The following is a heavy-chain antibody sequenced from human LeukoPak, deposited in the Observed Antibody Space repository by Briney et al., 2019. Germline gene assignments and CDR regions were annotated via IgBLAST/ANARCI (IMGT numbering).Heavy chain of an antibody. CDR3: ARDPAAAGTLYYYYMDV. V-gene: IGHV1-2*02. Sequence: ASVKVSCKACGYTFTGYYMHWVRQAPGQGLEWMEWINPNSGGTNYAQKFQGRVTMTRDTSISTAYMELSRLRSDDTAVYYCARDPAAAGTLYYYYMDVWGKGTTVTVSS. D-gene: IGHD6-13*01. CDR2: INPNSGGT. J-gene: IGHJ6*03. CDR1: GYTFTGYY.